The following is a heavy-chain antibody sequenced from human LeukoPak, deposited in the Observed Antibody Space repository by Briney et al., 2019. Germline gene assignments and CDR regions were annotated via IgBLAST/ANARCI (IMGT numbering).Heavy chain of an antibody. CDR3: ARDQYDTWSRRGNFDS. D-gene: IGHD3/OR15-3a*01. CDR1: GFIFGHYA. J-gene: IGHJ4*02. CDR2: IKLDGSEK. V-gene: IGHV3-7*03. Sequence: GGSLRLSCTASGFIFGHYAMSWVRQAPGKGLEWVANIKLDGSEKNYVDSVKGRFTISRDNTKNSLYLQMNSLRAEDTAVFYCARDQYDTWSRRGNFDSWGQGTLVIVSS.